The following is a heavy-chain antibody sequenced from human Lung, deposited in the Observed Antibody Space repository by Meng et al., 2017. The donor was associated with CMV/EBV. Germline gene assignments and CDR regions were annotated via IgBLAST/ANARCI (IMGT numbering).Heavy chain of an antibody. J-gene: IGHJ4*02. CDR2: IRNDATNK. V-gene: IGHV3-30*02. CDR1: GVTFSRYG. D-gene: IGHD3-10*01. CDR3: VQTFGENLDYFDY. Sequence: GESXKISCAVSGVTFSRYGMHWVRQAPGKGLEWVAFIRNDATNKFYADSVKGRFSISRDNSKNTLFLQMSPLRVEDTAVYYCVQTFGENLDYFDYWGQGTRVTGAS.